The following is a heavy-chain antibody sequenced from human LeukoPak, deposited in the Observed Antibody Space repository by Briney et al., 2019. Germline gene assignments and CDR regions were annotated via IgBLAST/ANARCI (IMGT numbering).Heavy chain of an antibody. D-gene: IGHD6-19*01. CDR1: GYTFTTYD. CDR2: MNPNSGNT. J-gene: IGHJ5*02. Sequence: ASVKVSCKASGYTFTTYDINWVRQATGQGLEWMGWMNPNSGNTGYTQKFQGRVTMTRNTSISTAYMELSSLRSEDTAVYFCARGRGSGHKENWFDPWGQGTLVTVSS. CDR3: ARGRGSGHKENWFDP. V-gene: IGHV1-8*01.